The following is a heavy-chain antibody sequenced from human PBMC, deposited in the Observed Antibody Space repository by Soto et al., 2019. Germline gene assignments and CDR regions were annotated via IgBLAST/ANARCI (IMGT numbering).Heavy chain of an antibody. CDR2: INTGNGDT. D-gene: IGHD3-3*01. CDR3: ARDLYDRTVDL. CDR1: GYTFTHYT. Sequence: QVQLVQSGAEVKKPGDSVKVSCRASGYTFTHYTMHWVRQAPGRSLEWMGWINTGNGDTKYSQEFQGRVTIIRDTSASTAYMDLSSLRSEDTAMYYCARDLYDRTVDLWGQGTMVTVSS. J-gene: IGHJ3*01. V-gene: IGHV1-3*04.